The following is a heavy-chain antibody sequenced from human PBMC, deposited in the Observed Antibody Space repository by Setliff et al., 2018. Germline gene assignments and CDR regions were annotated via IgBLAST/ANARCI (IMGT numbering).Heavy chain of an antibody. V-gene: IGHV1-2*02. D-gene: IGHD5-18*01. J-gene: IGHJ4*02. CDR1: GGTFSTYA. Sequence: ASVKVSCKASGGTFSTYAVNWVRQAPGQGLEWMGWINPGSGATNLAQRFQGRVTMTRDTSISTAYMELSSLRSDDTAVYYCARFSGHNYGSFDSWGQGTLVTVSS. CDR2: INPGSGAT. CDR3: ARFSGHNYGSFDS.